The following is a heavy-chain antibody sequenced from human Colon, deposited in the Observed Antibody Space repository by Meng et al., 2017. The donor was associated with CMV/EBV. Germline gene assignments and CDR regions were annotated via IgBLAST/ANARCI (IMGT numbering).Heavy chain of an antibody. CDR2: IGSGGSSA. Sequence: GESLKISFVASGFTFGSYAMSWVRQGPGKGLEWLSFIGSGGSSAYYADSVKGRFTVSRDNSKSTLYLHMTSLRVEDTAVYFCAKDGGLGDNDFFDSWGPGSLFPFSS. D-gene: IGHD2-21*02. J-gene: IGHJ4*01. CDR1: GFTFGSYA. CDR3: AKDGGLGDNDFFDS. V-gene: IGHV3-23*03.